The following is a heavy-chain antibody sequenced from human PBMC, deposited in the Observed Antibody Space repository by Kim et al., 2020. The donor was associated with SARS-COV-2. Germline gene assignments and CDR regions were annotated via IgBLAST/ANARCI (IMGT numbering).Heavy chain of an antibody. D-gene: IGHD4-17*01. CDR3: ARVGRNYGDYIDAY. Sequence: ADLVRGRFSICRDNAKDTFDLQMNSLRAEDTAVYDCARVGRNYGDYIDAYWGQGTLVTVSS. V-gene: IGHV3-74*01. J-gene: IGHJ4*02.